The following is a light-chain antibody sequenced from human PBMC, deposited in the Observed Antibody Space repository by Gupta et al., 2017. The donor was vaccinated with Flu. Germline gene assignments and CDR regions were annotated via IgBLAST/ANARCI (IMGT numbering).Light chain of an antibody. CDR2: LGY. CDR3: RQGLQTPTS. Sequence: DIVMTQSPVSLPVTPGEPAAISCRSSQSLRHSNGYNYLDWYLQKPGQPPQLLIYLGYNRASGVPDRFSGGGSGTDFTLKITRVEAEDVGFYYCRQGLQTPTSFGQGTKLEIK. V-gene: IGKV2-28*01. J-gene: IGKJ2*03. CDR1: QSLRHSNGYNY.